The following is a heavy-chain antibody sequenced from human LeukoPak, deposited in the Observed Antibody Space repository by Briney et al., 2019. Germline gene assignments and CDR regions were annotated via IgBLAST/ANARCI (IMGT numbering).Heavy chain of an antibody. Sequence: GGSLRLSCAASGFTFSSYGMQWVRQARGKGLEWVAFIRYDGSNKYYADSVKGRFTISRDNSKNTLYLQMNSLRAEDTAVYYCANEDPAVIDPWGQGTLVTVSS. V-gene: IGHV3-30*02. D-gene: IGHD2-2*01. CDR1: GFTFSSYG. CDR2: IRYDGSNK. CDR3: ANEDPAVIDP. J-gene: IGHJ5*02.